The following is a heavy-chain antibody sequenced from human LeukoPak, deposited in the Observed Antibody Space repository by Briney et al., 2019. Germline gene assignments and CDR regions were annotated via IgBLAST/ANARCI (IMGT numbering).Heavy chain of an antibody. CDR3: ARAFTTLRRVVVITVNDAFDI. D-gene: IGHD3-22*01. V-gene: IGHV4-39*07. CDR2: IYYSGST. J-gene: IGHJ3*02. CDR1: GGSISSSSYY. Sequence: SETLSLTCTVSGGSISSSSYYWGWIRQPPGKGLEWIGSIYYSGSTYYNPSLKSRVTISVDTSKNQFSLKLSSVTAADTAVYYCARAFTTLRRVVVITVNDAFDIWGQGTMVTVSS.